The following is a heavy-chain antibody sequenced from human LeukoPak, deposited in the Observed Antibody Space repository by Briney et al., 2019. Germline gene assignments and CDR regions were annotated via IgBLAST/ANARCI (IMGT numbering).Heavy chain of an antibody. Sequence: GGSLRLSCAASGFTLSSYAMHWVRQAPGKGLEWVSYISSSGSTIYYADSVKGRFTISRDNAKNSLYLQMNSLRAEDTAVYYCARQRIAAAGIRFDYWGQGTLVTVSS. V-gene: IGHV3-48*03. J-gene: IGHJ4*02. D-gene: IGHD6-13*01. CDR3: ARQRIAAAGIRFDY. CDR1: GFTLSSYA. CDR2: ISSSGSTI.